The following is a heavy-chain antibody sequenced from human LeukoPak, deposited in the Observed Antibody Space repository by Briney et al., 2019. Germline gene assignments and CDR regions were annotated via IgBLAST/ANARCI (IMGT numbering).Heavy chain of an antibody. CDR2: INHNGMT. CDR1: SGSSSGYY. Sequence: SETLSLTCVFSSGSSSGYYWSARRQPPGKGLDWIGEINHNGMTNYNPSLKSRGTISADTSKKQFSLRLSGVTAAYSGANYFAKLPGTNAYWGQGTLVTVSS. CDR3: AKLPGTNAY. V-gene: IGHV4-34*01. J-gene: IGHJ4*02. D-gene: IGHD6-13*01.